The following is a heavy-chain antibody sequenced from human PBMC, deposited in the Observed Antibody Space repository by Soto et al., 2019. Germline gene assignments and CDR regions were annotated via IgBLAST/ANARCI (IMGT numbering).Heavy chain of an antibody. CDR3: ATGQWLAPNDAFDI. CDR1: GYTFTSYG. J-gene: IGHJ3*02. D-gene: IGHD6-19*01. Sequence: ASVKVSCKASGYTFTSYGISWVRQAPGKGLEWMGGIDPEDGKTIYAQKFQGRVTMTEDTSTDTAYMELSSLRSEDTAVYYCATGQWLAPNDAFDIWGQGTMVTVSS. CDR2: IDPEDGKT. V-gene: IGHV1-24*01.